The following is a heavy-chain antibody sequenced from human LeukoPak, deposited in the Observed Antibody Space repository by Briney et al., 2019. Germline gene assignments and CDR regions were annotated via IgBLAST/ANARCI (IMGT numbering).Heavy chain of an antibody. J-gene: IGHJ4*02. V-gene: IGHV4-34*01. CDR2: INHSGST. D-gene: IGHD2-2*02. CDR3: ASTGTGVVPAAIGY. Sequence: PSETLSLTCAVYGGSFSGYYWSWIRQPPGKGLEWIGEINHSGSTNYNPSLKSRVTISVDTSKNQFSLKLSSVTAADTAVYYCASTGTGVVPAAIGYWGQGNLVTVSS. CDR1: GGSFSGYY.